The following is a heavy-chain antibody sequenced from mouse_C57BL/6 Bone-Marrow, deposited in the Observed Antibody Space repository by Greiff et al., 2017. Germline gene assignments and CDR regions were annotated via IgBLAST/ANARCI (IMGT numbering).Heavy chain of an antibody. CDR1: GFNIKDDY. CDR3: TPITTVVGGYFDV. J-gene: IGHJ1*03. D-gene: IGHD1-1*01. Sequence: VQLQQSGAELVRPGASVKLSCTASGFNIKDDYMHWVKQRPEQGLEWIGGIDPENGDTEYASKFQGKATITADTSSNTAYLQLSSLTSEDTAVYYCTPITTVVGGYFDVWGTGTTVTVSS. CDR2: IDPENGDT. V-gene: IGHV14-4*01.